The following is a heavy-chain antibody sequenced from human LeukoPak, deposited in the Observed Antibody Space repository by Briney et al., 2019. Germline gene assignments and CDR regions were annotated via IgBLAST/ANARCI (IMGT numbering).Heavy chain of an antibody. J-gene: IGHJ4*02. CDR2: INPSGGST. Sequence: ASVKVSCKASGYTFSNYYIHWVRQAPGQGLEWMGIINPSGGSTYYAQKFQGRVTMTRDMSTSTVYMELSSLRSEDTALYYCVTGSHVRVYDSNPYYGHYWGQGTLVTVSS. D-gene: IGHD3-22*01. CDR1: GYTFSNYY. V-gene: IGHV1-46*01. CDR3: VTGSHVRVYDSNPYYGHY.